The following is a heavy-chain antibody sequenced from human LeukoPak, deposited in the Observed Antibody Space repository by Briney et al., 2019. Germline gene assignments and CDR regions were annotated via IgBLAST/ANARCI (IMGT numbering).Heavy chain of an antibody. CDR2: IYTSGST. CDR1: GGSINSYY. J-gene: IGHJ4*02. Sequence: SETLSLTCTVSGGSINSYYWSWVRHPAGKGREWIGHIYTSGSTNYNPSLKSRVTMSVDTSKNQFSLKLRSVTAADTAVYYCARKYSSSWYYFDYWGQGTLVTVSS. D-gene: IGHD6-13*01. CDR3: ARKYSSSWYYFDY. V-gene: IGHV4-4*07.